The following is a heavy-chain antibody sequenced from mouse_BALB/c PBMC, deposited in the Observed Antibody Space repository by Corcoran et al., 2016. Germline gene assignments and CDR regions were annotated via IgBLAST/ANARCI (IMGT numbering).Heavy chain of an antibody. CDR1: GFSLSTSGMG. D-gene: IGHD2-1*01. CDR2: IWWDDDK. Sequence: QVTLKESGPGILQPSQTLCLTCSFSGFSLSTSGMGVGWIHQPSGKGLEWLAHIWWDDDKRYNPALKSRLTISKDTSSNQVFLKIASVDTADTATYSCARIKYYGNYVYALDYGGQGTSVTVSS. CDR3: ARIKYYGNYVYALDY. V-gene: IGHV8-8*01. J-gene: IGHJ4*01.